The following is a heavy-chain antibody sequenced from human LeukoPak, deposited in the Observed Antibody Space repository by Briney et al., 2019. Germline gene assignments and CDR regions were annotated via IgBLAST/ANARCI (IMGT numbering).Heavy chain of an antibody. CDR3: ARGGRRSSSLGGY. J-gene: IGHJ4*02. CDR1: GGSFSGYY. CDR2: INHSGST. V-gene: IGHV4-34*01. D-gene: IGHD6-13*01. Sequence: PSETLSLTCAVYGGSFSGYYWSWIRQPPGKGLEWIGEINHSGSTNYNPSLKSRVTISVDTSKNQFSLKLSSVTAADTAVYYCARGGRRSSSLGGYWGQGTLVTVSS.